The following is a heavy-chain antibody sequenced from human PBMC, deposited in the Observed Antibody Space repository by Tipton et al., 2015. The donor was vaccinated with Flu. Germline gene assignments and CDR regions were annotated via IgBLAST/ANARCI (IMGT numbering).Heavy chain of an antibody. V-gene: IGHV3-74*01. CDR2: INSDGSST. CDR3: ARAGYGDQTYWYFDL. J-gene: IGHJ2*01. Sequence: SLRLSCAASGLTFSSYWMHWVRQAPGKGLVWVSRINSDGSSTSYADSVKGRFTISRDNAKNTLYLQMNSLRAEDTAVYYCARAGYGDQTYWYFDLWGRGTLVTVSS. D-gene: IGHD4-17*01. CDR1: GLTFSSYW.